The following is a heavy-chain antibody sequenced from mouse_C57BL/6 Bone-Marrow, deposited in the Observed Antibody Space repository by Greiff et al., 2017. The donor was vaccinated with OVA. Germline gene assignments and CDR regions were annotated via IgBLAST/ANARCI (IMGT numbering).Heavy chain of an antibody. CDR2: IDPSDSET. J-gene: IGHJ2*01. V-gene: IGHV1-52*01. CDR1: GYTFTSYW. D-gene: IGHD4-1*01. Sequence: VQLQQPGAELVRPGSSVKLSCKASGYTFTSYWMHWVKQRPIQGLEWIGNIDPSDSETHYNQKFKDKATLTVDKSSSTAYMQLSSLTSEDSAVYYCARRGTGGLDYWGQGTTLTVSS. CDR3: ARRGTGGLDY.